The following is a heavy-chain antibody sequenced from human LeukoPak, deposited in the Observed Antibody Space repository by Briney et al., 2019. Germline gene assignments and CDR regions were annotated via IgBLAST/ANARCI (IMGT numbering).Heavy chain of an antibody. Sequence: PSETLSLTCTVSGGSISSNSYYWGWIRQPPGKGLEWIGSFSYGGSTYYNPSLKSRVTISVDTSKNQFSLKLSSVTAADTAVYYCAKDRPQYSYGSSAYHYDIFDYWGQGTLVTVSS. CDR2: FSYGGST. J-gene: IGHJ4*02. CDR3: AKDRPQYSYGSSAYHYDIFDY. CDR1: GGSISSNSYY. V-gene: IGHV4-39*07. D-gene: IGHD3-22*01.